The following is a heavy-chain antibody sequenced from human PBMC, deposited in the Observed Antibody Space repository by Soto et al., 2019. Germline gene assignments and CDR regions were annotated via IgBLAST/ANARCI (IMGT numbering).Heavy chain of an antibody. CDR2: IYYSGST. CDR3: SRDSCSSTSRYGGFDP. Sequence: PSETLSLTCTVSGDSISSNGYYWSWIRQHPGKGLEWIGYIYYSGSTYYNPSLKSRVTISLDTSKKQFSLKLSSVTAAATAVYFCSRDSCSSTSRYGGFDPWGQGTLVTVSS. D-gene: IGHD2-2*01. CDR1: GDSISSNGYY. V-gene: IGHV4-31*03. J-gene: IGHJ5*02.